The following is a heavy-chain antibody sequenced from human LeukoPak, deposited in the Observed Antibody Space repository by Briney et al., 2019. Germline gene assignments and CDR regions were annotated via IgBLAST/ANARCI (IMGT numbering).Heavy chain of an antibody. CDR3: ARHRTDYYDSSGDAFDI. J-gene: IGHJ3*02. D-gene: IGHD3-22*01. Sequence: SETLSLTCTVSGGSISSYYWSWIRQPQGKGPEWIGCIYYSGSTNYNPSLKSRVTISVDTSKNQFSLKLSSVTAADTAVYYCARHRTDYYDSSGDAFDIWGQGTMVTVSS. V-gene: IGHV4-59*08. CDR2: IYYSGST. CDR1: GGSISSYY.